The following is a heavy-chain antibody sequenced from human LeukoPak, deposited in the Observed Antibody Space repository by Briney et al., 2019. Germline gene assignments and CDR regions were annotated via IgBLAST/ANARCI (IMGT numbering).Heavy chain of an antibody. J-gene: IGHJ5*02. V-gene: IGHV4-4*07. CDR1: GGSISSYY. CDR2: IYTSGST. Sequence: SETLSLTCTVSGGSISSYYWSWIRQPAGKGLEWIGRIYTSGSTNYNPSLKSRVIMSVDTSKNQFSLKLSSVTAADTAVYYCARDRYYDFWSGYYFLTNWFDPWGQGTLVTVSS. CDR3: ARDRYYDFWSGYYFLTNWFDP. D-gene: IGHD3-3*01.